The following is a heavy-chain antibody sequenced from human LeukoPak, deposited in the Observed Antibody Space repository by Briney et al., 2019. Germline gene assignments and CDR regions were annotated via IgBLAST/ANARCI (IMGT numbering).Heavy chain of an antibody. J-gene: IGHJ5*02. V-gene: IGHV3-53*01. CDR2: IYSGGST. CDR1: GFTVSSNY. CDR3: ARRNPSWWFDP. D-gene: IGHD1-14*01. Sequence: TGGSLRLSCAASGFTVSSNYMSWVRQAPGKGLEWVSVIYSGGSTYYADSVKGRFTVSRDNSKNTLYLQMNSLSAEDTAVYYCARRNPSWWFDPWGQGTLVTVSS.